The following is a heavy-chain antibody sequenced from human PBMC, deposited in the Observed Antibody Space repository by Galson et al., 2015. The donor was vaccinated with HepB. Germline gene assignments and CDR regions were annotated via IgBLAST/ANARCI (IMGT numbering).Heavy chain of an antibody. CDR3: ARVGCSGGSCSNNWSDP. V-gene: IGHV1-69*10. D-gene: IGHD2-15*01. CDR1: GGTFSNYD. CDR2: IIPILGIA. Sequence: SVKVSCKASGGTFSNYDINWVRQAPGQGLEWMGGIIPILGIANYAQKFQGRVTITADKSTSTAYMELSSLRSEDTAVYYCARVGCSGGSCSNNWSDPWGQGTLVTVSS. J-gene: IGHJ5*02.